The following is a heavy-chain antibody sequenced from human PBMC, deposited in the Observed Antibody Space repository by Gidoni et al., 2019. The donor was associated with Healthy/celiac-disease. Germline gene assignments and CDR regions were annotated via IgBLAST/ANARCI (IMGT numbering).Heavy chain of an antibody. D-gene: IGHD3-3*01. CDR1: VGSISSSIYY. Sequence: QLQLQESGPGLVKPSETLSLTCTVSVGSISSSIYYWGWIRPPPGKGLEWIGSIYYSGSTYYNPSLKSRVTIAVDTSKNQCSLKLSSVTAADTAVYYCARTHDYDFWSGGMAWFDPWGQGTLVTVSS. CDR3: ARTHDYDFWSGGMAWFDP. V-gene: IGHV4-39*01. J-gene: IGHJ5*02. CDR2: IYYSGST.